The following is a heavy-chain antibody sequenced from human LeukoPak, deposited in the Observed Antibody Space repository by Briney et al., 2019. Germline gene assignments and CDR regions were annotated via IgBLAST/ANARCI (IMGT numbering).Heavy chain of an antibody. CDR1: GYTFTSYA. D-gene: IGHD3-3*01. CDR2: INAGNGNT. J-gene: IGHJ4*02. V-gene: IGHV1-3*01. CDR3: ARGGRLRFLGWLLYPDDY. Sequence: GASVKVSCKASGYTFTSYAMHWVRQAPGQRLEWMGWINAGNGNTKYSQKIQGRVTITRDTSASTAYMELSSLRSEDTAVYYCARGGRLRFLGWLLYPDDYWGQGTLVTVSS.